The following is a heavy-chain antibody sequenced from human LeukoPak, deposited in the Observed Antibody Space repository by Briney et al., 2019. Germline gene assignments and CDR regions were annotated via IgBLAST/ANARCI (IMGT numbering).Heavy chain of an antibody. V-gene: IGHV4-39*07. Sequence: PSETLSLTCTVSGGSISSSSYYWGWIRQPPGKGLEWSGSIYYSGSTYYNPSLRSRVTISVDTSKNQFSLKLSSVTAADTAVYYCARASSEGDYRTWGQGTLVTVSS. CDR3: ARASSEGDYRT. D-gene: IGHD4-11*01. J-gene: IGHJ1*01. CDR1: GGSISSSSYY. CDR2: IYYSGST.